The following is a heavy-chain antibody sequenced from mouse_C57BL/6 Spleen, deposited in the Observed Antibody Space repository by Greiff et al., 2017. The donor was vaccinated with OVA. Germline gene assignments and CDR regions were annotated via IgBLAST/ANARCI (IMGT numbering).Heavy chain of an antibody. D-gene: IGHD2-5*01. J-gene: IGHJ3*01. V-gene: IGHV1-61*01. Sequence: QVQLQQPGAELVRPGSSLNLSAKPSASTFPSSWWDWWKRRPGQGLEWIGNIYPSDSEPHYNQKFKDKATLTVDKSSSTAYMQLSSLTSEDSAVYYCARSAYYSNYEDAYWGQGTLVTVSA. CDR2: IYPSDSEP. CDR1: ASTFPSSW. CDR3: ARSAYYSNYEDAY.